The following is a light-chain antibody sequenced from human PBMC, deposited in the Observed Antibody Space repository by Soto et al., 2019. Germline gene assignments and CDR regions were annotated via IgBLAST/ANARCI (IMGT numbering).Light chain of an antibody. V-gene: IGLV2-8*01. CDR2: EVT. CDR1: SSDIGGHNY. J-gene: IGLJ2*01. Sequence: QSVLTQPPSASGSPGQSVTISCTGTSSDIGGHNYVSWYQHHPGKAPKLIIYEVTKRPSGVPDRFSGSKSGNTASLTVSGLQTEDEADYYCQSYDSVSRWVFGGGTKLTVL. CDR3: QSYDSVSRWV.